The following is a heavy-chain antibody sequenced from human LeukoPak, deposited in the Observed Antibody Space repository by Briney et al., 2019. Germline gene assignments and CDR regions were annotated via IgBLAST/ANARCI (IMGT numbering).Heavy chain of an antibody. D-gene: IGHD2-2*01. CDR3: ARDRDIVVVPAASYFDY. CDR2: IIPIFGTA. J-gene: IGHJ4*02. V-gene: IGHV1-69*13. CDR1: GGTFSSYA. Sequence: GASVKVSCKASGGTFSSYAISWVRQAPGQGLEWMGGIIPIFGTANYAQKFQGRVTITADESTSTAYMELSSLRSEDTAVYYCARDRDIVVVPAASYFDYWGQGTLVTVSS.